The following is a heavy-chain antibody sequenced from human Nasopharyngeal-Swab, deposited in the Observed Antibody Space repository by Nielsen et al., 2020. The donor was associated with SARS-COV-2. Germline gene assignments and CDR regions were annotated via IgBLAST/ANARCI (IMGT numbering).Heavy chain of an antibody. D-gene: IGHD2-2*01. CDR1: GFTFSSYW. V-gene: IGHV3-7*01. CDR2: IKQSGSGQ. J-gene: IGHJ4*02. CDR3: ARYCSTTSCPRGFDY. Sequence: GGSLRLSCAASGFTFSSYWMSWVRQAPGKGLEWVAHIKQSGSGQYYVDSVKGRFTISRGNAKNSLSLQMNSLRAEDTAVYYCARYCSTTSCPRGFDYWGQGTLVTVSS.